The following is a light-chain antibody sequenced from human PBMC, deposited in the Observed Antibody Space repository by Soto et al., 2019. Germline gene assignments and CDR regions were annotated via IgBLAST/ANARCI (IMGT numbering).Light chain of an antibody. V-gene: IGLV2-8*01. J-gene: IGLJ1*01. CDR1: SRDVGGYNW. CDR2: GVD. CDR3: AAWDDSLNGYV. Sequence: QSALTQPPSASGSPGQSVTISCTGTSRDVGGYNWVSWYQHHPGKVPKLLIYGVDKRPSGVPDRFSGSKSGNTASLTVSGLQAEDEADYYCAAWDDSLNGYVFGTGTKLTVL.